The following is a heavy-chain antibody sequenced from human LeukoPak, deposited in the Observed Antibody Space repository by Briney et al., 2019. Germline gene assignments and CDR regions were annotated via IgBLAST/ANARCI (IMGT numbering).Heavy chain of an antibody. J-gene: IGHJ4*02. V-gene: IGHV3-7*01. D-gene: IGHD3-3*01. CDR2: IKYDGSDK. CDR1: GSSFSEYW. Sequence: GGSLRLSCGASGSSFSEYWMSWVRQAPGKGLEWVANIKYDGSDKNYVESVKGRFIISRDNAEKAVYLQMNSLRVDDTAVYYCARGAEWRDYWGQGTQVTVSS. CDR3: ARGAEWRDY.